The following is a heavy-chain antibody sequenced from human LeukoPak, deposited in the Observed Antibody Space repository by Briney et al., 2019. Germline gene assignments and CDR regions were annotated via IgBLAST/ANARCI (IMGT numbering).Heavy chain of an antibody. CDR2: ISAYNGNT. CDR3: ARPRSSWLNDDAFDI. Sequence: GASVKVSCKASGYTFTSYGISWVRQAPGQGLEWMGWISAYNGNTNYAQKLQGRVTMTTDTSTSTAYMELRSLRSDDTAVYYCARPRSSWLNDDAFDIWGQETMVTVSS. CDR1: GYTFTSYG. D-gene: IGHD6-13*01. J-gene: IGHJ3*02. V-gene: IGHV1-18*01.